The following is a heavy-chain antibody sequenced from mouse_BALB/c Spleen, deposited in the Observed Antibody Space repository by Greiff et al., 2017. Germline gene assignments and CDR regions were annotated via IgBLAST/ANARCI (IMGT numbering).Heavy chain of an antibody. V-gene: IGHV1-18*01. J-gene: IGHJ4*01. CDR1: GYSFTGYT. Sequence: EVQLVESGPELVKPGASMKISCKASGYSFTGYTMHWVKQSHGKNLEWIGLINPYNGGTSYNQKFKGKATLTVDKSSSTAYMELLSLTSEDSAVYYCARKYPDYYAMDYWGQGTSVTVSS. CDR3: ARKYPDYYAMDY. CDR2: INPYNGGT. D-gene: IGHD5-1*01.